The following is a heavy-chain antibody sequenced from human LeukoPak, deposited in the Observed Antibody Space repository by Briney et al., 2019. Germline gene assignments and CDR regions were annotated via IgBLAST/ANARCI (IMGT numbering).Heavy chain of an antibody. CDR2: ISSSSSYI. CDR1: GFTFSSYS. CDR3: ARDGERYYSSRYSY. J-gene: IGHJ4*02. Sequence: GGSLRLSCAASGFTFSSYSMNWVRQAPGKGLEWVSSISSSSSYIYYADSVKGRFTISRDNAKNSLYQQMNSLRAEDTAVYYCARDGERYYSSRYSYWGQGTLVTVSS. V-gene: IGHV3-21*01. D-gene: IGHD1-26*01.